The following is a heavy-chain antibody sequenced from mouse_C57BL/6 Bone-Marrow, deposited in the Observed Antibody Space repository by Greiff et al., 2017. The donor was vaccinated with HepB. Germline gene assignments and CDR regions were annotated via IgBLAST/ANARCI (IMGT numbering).Heavy chain of an antibody. J-gene: IGHJ1*03. D-gene: IGHD1-1*01. CDR3: ARRIYYYGSSYRYFDV. CDR1: GYTFTSYD. Sequence: LQESGPELVKPGASVKLSCKASGYTFTSYDINWVKQRPGQGLEWIGWIYPRDGSTKYNEKFKGKATLTVDTSSSTAYMELHSLTSEDSAVYFCARRIYYYGSSYRYFDVWGTGTTVTVSS. V-gene: IGHV1-85*01. CDR2: IYPRDGST.